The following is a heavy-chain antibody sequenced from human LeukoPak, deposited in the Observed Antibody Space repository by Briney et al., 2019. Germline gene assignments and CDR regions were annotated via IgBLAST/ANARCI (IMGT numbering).Heavy chain of an antibody. CDR1: GGSISSYY. Sequence: SETLSLTCTVSGGSISSYYWSWIRQPPGKGLEWNGYIYYSGSTNCNPSLKSRVTISVDTSKNQFSLKLSSVTAADTAVYYCARVGGDYYDSSGEIDYWGQGTLVTVSS. CDR3: ARVGGDYYDSSGEIDY. V-gene: IGHV4-59*01. CDR2: IYYSGST. J-gene: IGHJ4*02. D-gene: IGHD3-22*01.